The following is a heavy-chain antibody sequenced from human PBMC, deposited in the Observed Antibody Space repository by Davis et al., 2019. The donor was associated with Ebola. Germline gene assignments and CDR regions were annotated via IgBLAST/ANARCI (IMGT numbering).Heavy chain of an antibody. Sequence: GESLKISCTASGFTVSSNHMSWVRQAPGKGLEWVSVIYDQSTAYADAVRGRFIISRDKSNNTLYLEMSSLRVDDTAVYYCARDGLVPDAIRGGFDPWGQGVLVTVSS. V-gene: IGHV3-53*05. CDR3: ARDGLVPDAIRGGFDP. CDR1: GFTVSSNH. D-gene: IGHD2-2*02. CDR2: IYDQST. J-gene: IGHJ5*02.